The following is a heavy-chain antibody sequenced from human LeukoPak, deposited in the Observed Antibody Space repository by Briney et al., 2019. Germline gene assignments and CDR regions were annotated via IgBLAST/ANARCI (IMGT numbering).Heavy chain of an antibody. Sequence: GGSLRLSCAASGFTFSSYGMHWVRQAPGKGLEWVAFIRYDGSNKYYADSVKGRFTISRDNSKNTLYLQMNSLRAEDTAVYYCAKDRGSSSGGNWFDPWGQGTLVTVSS. D-gene: IGHD6-13*01. CDR3: AKDRGSSSGGNWFDP. CDR2: IRYDGSNK. CDR1: GFTFSSYG. J-gene: IGHJ5*02. V-gene: IGHV3-30*02.